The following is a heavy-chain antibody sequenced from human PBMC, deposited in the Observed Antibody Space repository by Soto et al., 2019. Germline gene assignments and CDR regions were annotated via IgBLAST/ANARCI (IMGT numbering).Heavy chain of an antibody. V-gene: IGHV3-33*01. CDR3: ARAVGPFDY. CDR2: IWYDGSTK. D-gene: IGHD1-26*01. J-gene: IGHJ4*02. Sequence: PGGSLRLSCAASGFIFSTYGMHWVRQAPGLGLEWVAVIWYDGSTKYYGDSVKGRFTISRDNSENTLYLQMNSLRAEDTAVYYCARAVGPFDYWGQGTLVTVSS. CDR1: GFIFSTYG.